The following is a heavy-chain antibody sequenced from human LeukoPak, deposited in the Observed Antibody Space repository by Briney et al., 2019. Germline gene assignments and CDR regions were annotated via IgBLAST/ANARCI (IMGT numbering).Heavy chain of an antibody. Sequence: SETLSLTCAVSGGSISSGGYSWSWIRQPLGKGLEWIGYIYHSGSTYYNPSLKSRVTISVGRSKNQFSLKLSSVTAADTAVYYCARDNNRGSAAFDIWGQGTMVTVSS. J-gene: IGHJ3*02. V-gene: IGHV4-30-2*01. CDR3: ARDNNRGSAAFDI. D-gene: IGHD1-14*01. CDR1: GGSISSGGYS. CDR2: IYHSGST.